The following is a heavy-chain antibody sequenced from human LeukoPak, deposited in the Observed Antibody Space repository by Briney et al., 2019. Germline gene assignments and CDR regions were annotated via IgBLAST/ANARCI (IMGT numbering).Heavy chain of an antibody. CDR2: ISSSGSTI. Sequence: GGSLRLSCAASGFTFSDYYMSWIRQAPGKGLEWVSYISSSGSTIYYADSVKGRFTISRDNAKNSLYLQMNSLRAEDAAVYYCARDGGDTAMGTLPFDYWGQGTLVTVSS. CDR3: ARDGGDTAMGTLPFDY. CDR1: GFTFSDYY. V-gene: IGHV3-11*01. D-gene: IGHD5-18*01. J-gene: IGHJ4*02.